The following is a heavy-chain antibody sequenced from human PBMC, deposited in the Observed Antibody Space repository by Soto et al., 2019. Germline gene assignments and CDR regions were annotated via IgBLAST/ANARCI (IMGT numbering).Heavy chain of an antibody. CDR1: GGTFRNYP. J-gene: IGHJ4*02. Sequence: QVQLVQSGTEVKKPGSSVKVSCKASGGTFRNYPINWVRQAPGQGLEWMGSIFPLTDIPDYAQNFQARLTISPDKSTSTAYMEFSSLTSADTAMYFCARGPLVALNYFESWGQGTLVTVSS. CDR3: ARGPLVALNYFES. D-gene: IGHD2-2*01. CDR2: IFPLTDIP. V-gene: IGHV1-69*02.